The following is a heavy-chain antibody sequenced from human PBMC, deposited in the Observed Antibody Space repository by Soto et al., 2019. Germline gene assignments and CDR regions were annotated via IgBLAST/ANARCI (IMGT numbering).Heavy chain of an antibody. D-gene: IGHD1-26*01. CDR3: ARDLAKGGGSAGFDY. CDR2: INPKSGGT. Sequence: QVQLVQSGAEVKKPGASVNVSCKAYGYTFTVYYMHWVRQAPGQGLEWMGWINPKSGGTMYPQKFQGRVTMTWDTSISTAYMALTRLRSDDTAGYYCARDLAKGGGSAGFDYWGQGTLVTVSS. CDR1: GYTFTVYY. J-gene: IGHJ4*02. V-gene: IGHV1-2*02.